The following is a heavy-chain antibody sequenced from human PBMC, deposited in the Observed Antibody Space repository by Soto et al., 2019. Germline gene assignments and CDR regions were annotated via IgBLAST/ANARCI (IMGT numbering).Heavy chain of an antibody. J-gene: IGHJ5*02. V-gene: IGHV4-31*03. CDR2: IYYSGST. Sequence: QVQLQESGPGLVKPSQTLSLTCSVSGGSITADGYYWNWIRQHPGKGLEWIGYIYYSGSTYYNPSLTSRVTRSVDTSKNQFSEKLSSVTAADTAVYYCARGSGIVVVPGSSGFDPWGQGTLVTVSS. CDR3: ARGSGIVVVPGSSGFDP. D-gene: IGHD2-2*01. CDR1: GGSITADGYY.